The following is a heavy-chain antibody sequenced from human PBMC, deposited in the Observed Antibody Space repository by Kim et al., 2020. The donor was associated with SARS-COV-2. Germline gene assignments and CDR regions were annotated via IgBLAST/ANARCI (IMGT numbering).Heavy chain of an antibody. V-gene: IGHV3-21*04. Sequence: GGSLRLSCAASGFTFSSYSINWVRQAPGKGLEWISSISSSSSYIYYADSVKGRFTISRDNARASLYLQMNSLRAEDTAVYYCARVLTSGWSYFDYWGQGT. D-gene: IGHD6-19*01. CDR3: ARVLTSGWSYFDY. J-gene: IGHJ4*02. CDR2: ISSSSSYI. CDR1: GFTFSSYS.